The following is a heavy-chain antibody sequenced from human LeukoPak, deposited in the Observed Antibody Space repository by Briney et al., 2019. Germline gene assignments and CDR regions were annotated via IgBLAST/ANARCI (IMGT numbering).Heavy chain of an antibody. CDR1: GGSISSNNDY. Sequence: SETLSLTCTVSGGSISSNNDYWGWIRQPPGKGLGWIGSIYYSGTTYYNSSLKSRVTISVDTSKNQFSLKLSSVTAADTAVYYCARMPVGWYFDYWGQGALVTVSS. J-gene: IGHJ4*02. V-gene: IGHV4-39*01. D-gene: IGHD2-15*01. CDR3: ARMPVGWYFDY. CDR2: IYYSGTT.